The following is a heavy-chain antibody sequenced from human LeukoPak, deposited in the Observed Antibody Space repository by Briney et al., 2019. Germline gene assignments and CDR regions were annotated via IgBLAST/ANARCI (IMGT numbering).Heavy chain of an antibody. V-gene: IGHV3-21*01. D-gene: IGHD3-3*01. CDR1: GFTFSSYS. Sequence: PGGSLRLSCAASGFTFSSYSMNWVRQAPGKGLEWVSSISSSSSYIYYADSVKGRFTISRDNAKNSLYLQMNSLRAEDTAVYYCARVGYRDDFWSGSSKRYFDLWGRGTLVTVSS. CDR2: ISSSSSYI. J-gene: IGHJ2*01. CDR3: ARVGYRDDFWSGSSKRYFDL.